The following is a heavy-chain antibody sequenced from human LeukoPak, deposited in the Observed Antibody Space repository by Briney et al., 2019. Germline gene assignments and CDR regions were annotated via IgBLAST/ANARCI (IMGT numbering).Heavy chain of an antibody. Sequence: GGSLRLSCAASGLIFSNVWMSWVRQAPGKGLEWVGRIKSKSDGGTTALAAPVKGRFTISRDDSKNTVYLQMNSLKSEDTAVFYCTSDPFNYYDNDDYFNSWGQGTLVTVSS. CDR3: TSDPFNYYDNDDYFNS. J-gene: IGHJ4*02. D-gene: IGHD3-22*01. V-gene: IGHV3-15*01. CDR1: GLIFSNVW. CDR2: IKSKSDGGTT.